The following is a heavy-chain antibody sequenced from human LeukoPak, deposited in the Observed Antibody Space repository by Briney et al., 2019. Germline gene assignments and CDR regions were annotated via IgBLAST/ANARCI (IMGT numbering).Heavy chain of an antibody. V-gene: IGHV3-9*01. CDR2: ISWNSGSI. D-gene: IGHD5-18*01. CDR3: AKEGNSYGSNGMDV. J-gene: IGHJ6*02. Sequence: GGSLRLSCAASGFTFDDYAMHWVRQAPGKGLEWVSGISWNSGSIGYADSVKGRFTISRDNAKNSLYLQMNSLRAEDTALYYCAKEGNSYGSNGMDVWGQGTTVTVSS. CDR1: GFTFDDYA.